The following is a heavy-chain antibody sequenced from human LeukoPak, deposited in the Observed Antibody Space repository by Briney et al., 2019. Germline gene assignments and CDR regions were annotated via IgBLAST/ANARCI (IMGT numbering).Heavy chain of an antibody. CDR1: GFTFSSYE. Sequence: PGGSLRLSCAASGFTFSSYEMNWVRQAPGKGLEWVSYISSSGSTIYYADSVKGRFTISRDNAKNSLYLQMNSLRAEDTAVYYCARVGYYGSGSSSEYYFDYWGQGTLVTVSS. CDR3: ARVGYYGSGSSSEYYFDY. V-gene: IGHV3-48*03. CDR2: ISSSGSTI. J-gene: IGHJ4*02. D-gene: IGHD3-10*01.